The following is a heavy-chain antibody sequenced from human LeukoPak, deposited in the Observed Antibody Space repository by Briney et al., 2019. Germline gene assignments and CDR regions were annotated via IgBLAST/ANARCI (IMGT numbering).Heavy chain of an antibody. CDR1: GGTFSSYA. CDR2: IIPIFGTA. J-gene: IGHJ5*02. Sequence: SVKVSCKASGGTFSSYAISWVRQAPGQGLEWMGGIIPIFGTANYAQKFQGRVTTTADESTSTAYMELSSLRSEDTAVYYCARMYSSGQNWFDPWGQGTLVTVSS. V-gene: IGHV1-69*13. CDR3: ARMYSSGQNWFDP. D-gene: IGHD6-19*01.